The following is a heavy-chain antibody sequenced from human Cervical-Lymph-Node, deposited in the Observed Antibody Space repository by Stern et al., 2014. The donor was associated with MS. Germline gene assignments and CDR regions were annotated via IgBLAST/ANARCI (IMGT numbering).Heavy chain of an antibody. J-gene: IGHJ6*02. CDR2: ISGSGGII. D-gene: IGHD3-22*01. V-gene: IGHV3-23*04. Sequence: EVQLVESGGDLVQPGGSLRLSCAASGFTFNKYAMNWVRQAQGKGLEWVSTISGSGGIIYYADSVKGRFTISRDNSENTLYLQMHSLRAEDTAIYYCAKQYFDSSGYSYYYGMDVWGQGTTVTVSS. CDR1: GFTFNKYA. CDR3: AKQYFDSSGYSYYYGMDV.